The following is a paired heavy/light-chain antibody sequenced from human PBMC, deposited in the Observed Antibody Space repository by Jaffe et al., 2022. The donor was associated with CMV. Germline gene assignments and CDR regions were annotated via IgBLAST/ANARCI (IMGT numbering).Heavy chain of an antibody. D-gene: IGHD1-7*01. CDR3: ARIPLGSGTFDYFDN. Sequence: QVQLVESGGGVVQPGRSLTVSCAASGFTFSRYGMHWVRQAPGKGLAWVAVISRDGSNKYYGDSVKGRFTISRDNTMNTLYLQMNSLRAEDTAVYYCARIPLGSGTFDYFDNWGQGTLVTVSS. CDR2: ISRDGSNK. V-gene: IGHV3-30*03. CDR1: GFTFSRYG. J-gene: IGHJ4*02.
Light chain of an antibody. CDR3: QQYGSSPLT. CDR1: QNISSNY. J-gene: IGKJ4*01. CDR2: DAS. V-gene: IGKV3D-20*01. Sequence: EIVLTQSPATLSLSPGERATLSCGASQNISSNYLAWYQQKPGLAPRLLIFDASSRATDIPGRFTGSGSGTDFTLTISRLEPEDFAVYHCQQYGSSPLTFGGGTKVEI.